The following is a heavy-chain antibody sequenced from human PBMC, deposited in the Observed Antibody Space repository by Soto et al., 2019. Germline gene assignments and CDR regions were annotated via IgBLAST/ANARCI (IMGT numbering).Heavy chain of an antibody. CDR2: TYYSAGT. D-gene: IGHD6-13*01. Sequence: SETLSLTCNVSGGSVGSSSYYWGWIRQAPGKGLEWIVSTYYSAGTYYNPSLKSRVTTSLDASKNQFSLTVTSVTAADTAIYYCARHASRGYSSSWYFEDWGQGTPVTVSS. V-gene: IGHV4-39*01. J-gene: IGHJ4*02. CDR3: ARHASRGYSSSWYFED. CDR1: GGSVGSSSYY.